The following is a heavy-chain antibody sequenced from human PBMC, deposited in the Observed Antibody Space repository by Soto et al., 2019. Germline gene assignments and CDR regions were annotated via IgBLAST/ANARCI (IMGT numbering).Heavy chain of an antibody. CDR3: ARQNYYSGMDV. J-gene: IGHJ6*02. CDR2: ISAYNGNT. V-gene: IGHV1-18*01. CDR1: GYAFTSYF. Sequence: ASVKVSCKASGYAFTSYFITWVRQAPGQGLEWMGWISAYNGNTNYAQMLQGRVTMTTDTSTATAYMEMTSLRSDDTAVYYCARQNYYSGMDVWGQGTTVTVSS.